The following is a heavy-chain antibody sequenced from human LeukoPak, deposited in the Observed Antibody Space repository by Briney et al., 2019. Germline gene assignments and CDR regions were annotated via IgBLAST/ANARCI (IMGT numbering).Heavy chain of an antibody. Sequence: SETLSLTCTGSGGSISSSSYYWGWIRQPPGKGLEWIGSIYYSGSTYYNPSLKSRVTISLDTSNNQFSLNLSSVTAADTAVYYCASHPAIVATITRGGDDFDYWGQGTLVTVSS. J-gene: IGHJ4*02. CDR3: ASHPAIVATITRGGDDFDY. V-gene: IGHV4-39*01. CDR2: IYYSGST. CDR1: GGSISSSSYY. D-gene: IGHD5-12*01.